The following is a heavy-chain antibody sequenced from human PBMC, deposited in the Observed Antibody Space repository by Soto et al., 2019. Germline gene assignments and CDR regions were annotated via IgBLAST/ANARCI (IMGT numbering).Heavy chain of an antibody. J-gene: IGHJ5*02. CDR3: TRHRARNWFDP. D-gene: IGHD6-6*01. Sequence: SETLSLTCVVSGGSISSSSYYWGWIRQPPGKGLEWIGSIYYSGSTYYNPSLKSRVTISVDTSKNQFSLKLSSVTAADTAVFCCTRHRARNWFDPWGQGTLVTVSS. CDR2: IYYSGST. CDR1: GGSISSSSYY. V-gene: IGHV4-39*01.